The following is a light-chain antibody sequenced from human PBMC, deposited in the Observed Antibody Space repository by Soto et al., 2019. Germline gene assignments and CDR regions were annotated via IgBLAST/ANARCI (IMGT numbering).Light chain of an antibody. V-gene: IGLV2-14*03. Sequence: QSVLTQPASVSGSPGQSITISCTGTSSDVGGYNYVSWNQHHPGKATKLMIYDVSNRPSGVSNSFSGSKSGNSASLTISLLQPEDEADYYCSSYTTSNTRQIVFGTGTKVTVL. J-gene: IGLJ1*01. CDR2: DVS. CDR3: SSYTTSNTRQIV. CDR1: SSDVGGYNY.